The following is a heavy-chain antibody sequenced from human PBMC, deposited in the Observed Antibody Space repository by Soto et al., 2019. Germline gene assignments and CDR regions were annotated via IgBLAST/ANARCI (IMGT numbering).Heavy chain of an antibody. CDR3: ARGRLLWFGELFLGLDY. CDR2: INPSGGST. J-gene: IGHJ4*02. V-gene: IGHV1-46*01. CDR1: GYTFTSYY. Sequence: ASVKVSCKASGYTFTSYYMHWVRQAPGQGLEWMGIINPSGGSTSYAQKFQGRVTMTRDTSTSTVYMELSSLRSEDTAVYYCARGRLLWFGELFLGLDYWGQGTPVTVSS. D-gene: IGHD3-10*01.